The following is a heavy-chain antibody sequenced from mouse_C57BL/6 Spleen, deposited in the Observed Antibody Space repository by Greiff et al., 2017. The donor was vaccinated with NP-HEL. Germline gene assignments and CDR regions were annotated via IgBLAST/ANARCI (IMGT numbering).Heavy chain of an antibody. J-gene: IGHJ2*01. Sequence: VQLQQSGAELVRPGSSVKLSCKASGYTFTSYWMDWVKQRPGQGLEWIGNIYPSDSETHYNQKFKDKATLTVDKSSSTAYMQLSSLTSEDSAVYYFARWDYYYGSLDYWGQGTTLTVSS. CDR1: GYTFTSYW. D-gene: IGHD1-1*01. CDR3: ARWDYYYGSLDY. CDR2: IYPSDSET. V-gene: IGHV1-61*01.